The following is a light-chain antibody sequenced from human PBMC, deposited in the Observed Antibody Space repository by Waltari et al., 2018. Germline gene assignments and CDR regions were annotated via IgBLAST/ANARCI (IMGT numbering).Light chain of an antibody. V-gene: IGKV3-20*01. CDR3: QHYVRLPVT. CDR1: QSVSRP. J-gene: IGKJ1*01. Sequence: SCRSSQSVSRPVPWYHQKPGQAPRLLIYCASTRPTGIPDRFIGSGSGTDFSLTISRLEPEDFAVYYCQHYVRLPVTFGQGTKVEIK. CDR2: CAS.